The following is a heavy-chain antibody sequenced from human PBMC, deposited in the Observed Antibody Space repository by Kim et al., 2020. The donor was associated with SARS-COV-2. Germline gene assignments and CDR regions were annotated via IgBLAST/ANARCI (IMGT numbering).Heavy chain of an antibody. CDR3: ARAGYMVRGVFDY. J-gene: IGHJ4*02. V-gene: IGHV4-59*01. D-gene: IGHD3-10*01. Sequence: YNPAHKSRVTISVDTSKNQFSRKLSSVTAADTAVYYCARAGYMVRGVFDYWGQGTLVTVSS.